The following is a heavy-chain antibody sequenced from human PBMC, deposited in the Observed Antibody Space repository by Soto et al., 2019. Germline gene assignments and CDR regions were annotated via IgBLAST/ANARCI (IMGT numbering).Heavy chain of an antibody. V-gene: IGHV1-69*12. D-gene: IGHD2-2*01. CDR2: IIPMFRTP. Sequence: QVQLVRSGAEVKKTGSSVKLSCKASGGTFSSYAFSWVRQAPRQGLEWMGGIIPMFRTPNYAQKFRDRVTITADESTTTLYMELTGLKSDDTALYFCASMPSVILNSYGFVTPFDIWGQGTMVTVSS. CDR3: ASMPSVILNSYGFVTPFDI. J-gene: IGHJ3*02. CDR1: GGTFSSYA.